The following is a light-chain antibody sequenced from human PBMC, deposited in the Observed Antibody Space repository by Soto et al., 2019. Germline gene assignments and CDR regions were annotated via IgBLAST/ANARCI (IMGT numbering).Light chain of an antibody. CDR2: GNN. CDR3: QSFDTRLNSVV. Sequence: QSMVTQPPSASGALGQRVTISCTGSSSNIGAGYDVHWYQQFPGRAPRLLIFGNNNRPSGVPDRFSGAKSGTSASLDISGLQADDEADYYCQSFDTRLNSVVFCGGTKLTVL. J-gene: IGLJ2*01. CDR1: SSNIGAGYD. V-gene: IGLV1-40*01.